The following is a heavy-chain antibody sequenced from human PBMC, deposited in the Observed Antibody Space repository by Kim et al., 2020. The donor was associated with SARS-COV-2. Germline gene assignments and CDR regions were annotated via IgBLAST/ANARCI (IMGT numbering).Heavy chain of an antibody. CDR3: ARQRYCSSTSCPNWFDP. Sequence: GESLKISCKGSGYSFTSYWISWVRQMPGKGLEWMGRIDPSDSYTNYSPSFQGHVTISADKSISTAYLQWSSLKASDTAMYYCARQRYCSSTSCPNWFDPWGQGTLVTVSS. V-gene: IGHV5-10-1*01. CDR2: IDPSDSYT. J-gene: IGHJ5*02. D-gene: IGHD2-2*01. CDR1: GYSFTSYW.